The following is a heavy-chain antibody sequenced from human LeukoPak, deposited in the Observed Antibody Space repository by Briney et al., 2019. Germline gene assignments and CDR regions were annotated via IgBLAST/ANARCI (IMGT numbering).Heavy chain of an antibody. Sequence: ASVKVSXKASGYTFTSYGISWVRQAPGQGLEWMGWISAYNGNTNYAQKLQGRVTMTTDTSTSTAYMELRSLRSDDTAVYYCAREGSSSFYYYYYYMDVWGKGTTVTVSS. J-gene: IGHJ6*03. D-gene: IGHD6-13*01. CDR1: GYTFTSYG. CDR3: AREGSSSFYYYYYYMDV. CDR2: ISAYNGNT. V-gene: IGHV1-18*01.